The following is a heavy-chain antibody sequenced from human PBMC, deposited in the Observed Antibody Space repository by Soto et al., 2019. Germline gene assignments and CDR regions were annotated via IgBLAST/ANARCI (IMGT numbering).Heavy chain of an antibody. CDR2: ISGSGGST. CDR1: GFTFSSYA. V-gene: IGHV3-23*01. CDR3: AKEFTIFGVGMTGFDY. D-gene: IGHD3-3*01. Sequence: PGGALRLSCAASGFTFSSYAMSWVRQAPGKGLEWVSAISGSGGSTYYADSVKGRFTISRDNSKNTLYLQMNSLRAEDTAVSYCAKEFTIFGVGMTGFDYWGQGTLVTVSS. J-gene: IGHJ4*02.